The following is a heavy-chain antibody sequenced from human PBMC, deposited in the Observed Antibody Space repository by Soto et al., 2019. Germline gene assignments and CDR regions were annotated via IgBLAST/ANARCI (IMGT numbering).Heavy chain of an antibody. CDR2: IYPGDSDT. Sequence: PGESLKISCKGSGYSFSNYWIGWVRQMPGKGLEWMGIIYPGDSDTRYSPSFQGQVTISADKSINTAYLQWSSLKASDTAMYYCARQIYDSDTGPNFQYYFDSWGQGTPVTVSS. V-gene: IGHV5-51*01. CDR3: ARQIYDSDTGPNFQYYFDS. D-gene: IGHD3-22*01. CDR1: GYSFSNYW. J-gene: IGHJ4*02.